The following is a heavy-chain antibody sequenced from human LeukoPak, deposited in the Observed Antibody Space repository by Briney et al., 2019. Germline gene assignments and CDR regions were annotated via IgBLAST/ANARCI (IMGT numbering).Heavy chain of an antibody. Sequence: GASVKVSCKASGHTFTSYGISWVRQAPGQGLEWMGWISAYNGNTNYAQKLQGRVTMTTDTSTSTAYMELRSLRSDDTAVYYCARDPAVAAPFWFDPWGQGTLVTVSS. J-gene: IGHJ5*02. D-gene: IGHD6-19*01. CDR1: GHTFTSYG. CDR3: ARDPAVAAPFWFDP. V-gene: IGHV1-18*01. CDR2: ISAYNGNT.